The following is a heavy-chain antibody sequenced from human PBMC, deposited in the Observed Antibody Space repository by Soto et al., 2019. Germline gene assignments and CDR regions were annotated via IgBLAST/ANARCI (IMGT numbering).Heavy chain of an antibody. J-gene: IGHJ6*02. V-gene: IGHV3-9*01. CDR3: AKDIGSWCYYYGMDV. Sequence: GGSLRLSCAASGFTFDDYAMHWVRQAPGKGLEWVSGISWNSGSIGYADSVKGRFTISRDNAKNSLYLQMNSLRAEDTALYYCAKDIGSWCYYYGMDVWGQGTTVTVSS. D-gene: IGHD1-26*01. CDR1: GFTFDDYA. CDR2: ISWNSGSI.